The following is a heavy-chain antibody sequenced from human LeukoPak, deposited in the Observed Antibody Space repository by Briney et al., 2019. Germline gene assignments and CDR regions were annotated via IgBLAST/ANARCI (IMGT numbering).Heavy chain of an antibody. CDR3: ARVTISGVYYYYYYMDV. V-gene: IGHV4-59*01. CDR2: IYYSGGT. J-gene: IGHJ6*03. Sequence: SETLSLTCTVSGGSISSYYWSWIRQPPGKGLEWIGYIYYSGGTNYNPSLKSRVTISVDTSKNQFSLKLSSVTAADTAVYYCARVTISGVYYYYYYMDVWGKGTTVTISS. CDR1: GGSISSYY. D-gene: IGHD3-9*01.